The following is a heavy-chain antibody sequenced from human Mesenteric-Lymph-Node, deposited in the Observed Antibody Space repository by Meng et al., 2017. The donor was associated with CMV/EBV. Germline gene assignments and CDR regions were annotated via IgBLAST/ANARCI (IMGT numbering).Heavy chain of an antibody. D-gene: IGHD1-26*01. CDR3: TTGWDQYFDF. CDR2: VKSASAGGAA. Sequence: EVQLVEPGGGLVKPGGSPRLTCVASDFTLNGAWMNWVRQAPGKGLEWVGRVKSASAGGAADAAAPVKGRFTVSRDDSRKTVHLQMDNLKIEDTAVYYCTTGWDQYFDFWGQGALVTVSS. J-gene: IGHJ4*02. CDR1: DFTLNGAW. V-gene: IGHV3-15*07.